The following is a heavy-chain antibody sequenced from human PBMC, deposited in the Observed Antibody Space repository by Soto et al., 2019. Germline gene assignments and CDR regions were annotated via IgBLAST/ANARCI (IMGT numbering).Heavy chain of an antibody. Sequence: GVSLRVSCAASGFSFSSYSMSWVRQAPGKGLEWVSSISSSGGSTYYADSVEGRFTISRDNSKNTLYLQMNSLRAEDAAVYYCPKGATGWGHGTMVTVSS. CDR2: ISSSGGST. CDR1: GFSFSSYS. J-gene: IGHJ4*01. CDR3: PKGATG. V-gene: IGHV3-23*01.